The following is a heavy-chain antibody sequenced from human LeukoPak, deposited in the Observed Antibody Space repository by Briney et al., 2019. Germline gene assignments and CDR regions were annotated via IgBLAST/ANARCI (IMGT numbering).Heavy chain of an antibody. J-gene: IGHJ4*02. CDR2: IYYSGST. CDR3: ARVRALGYFDY. V-gene: IGHV4-59*01. CDR1: GGSISSYY. Sequence: PSETLSLTCTVSGGSISSYYWSWIRQPPGKGLEWIGYIYYSGSTNYNPSLKSRVTISVDTSKNQFSLKLSSVTAADTAVYYCARVRALGYFDYWGQGTLVTVSS.